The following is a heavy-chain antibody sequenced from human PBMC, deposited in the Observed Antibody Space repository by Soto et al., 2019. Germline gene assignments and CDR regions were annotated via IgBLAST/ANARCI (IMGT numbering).Heavy chain of an antibody. V-gene: IGHV1-8*01. D-gene: IGHD6-19*01. J-gene: IGHJ4*02. Sequence: QVQLVQSGAEVKKPGASVKVSCKASGYTFSSYDLNWVRQATGQGLEWMGWLNPNSSDTGYAQKFQGRVTLTRKTSINTAYIELSSLTSDDTEVYYCATSGGGWYLYWGQGTLVTVPS. CDR2: LNPNSSDT. CDR3: ATSGGGWYLY. CDR1: GYTFSSYD.